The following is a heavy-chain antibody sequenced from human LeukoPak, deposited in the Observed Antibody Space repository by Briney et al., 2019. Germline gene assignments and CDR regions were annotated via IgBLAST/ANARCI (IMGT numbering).Heavy chain of an antibody. J-gene: IGHJ6*03. CDR3: ASTYYYDSSAYNYYHYMDV. Sequence: KTSETLSLTCTVSGGAINSESYYWSWIRQPARKGLEWIGRIYVSGSTNYNPSLKSRVTISVDTCKNQFSLKLSSVTAADTAVYYCASTYYYDSSAYNYYHYMDVWGKGTTVTVSS. D-gene: IGHD3-22*01. CDR2: IYVSGST. V-gene: IGHV4-61*02. CDR1: GGAINSESYY.